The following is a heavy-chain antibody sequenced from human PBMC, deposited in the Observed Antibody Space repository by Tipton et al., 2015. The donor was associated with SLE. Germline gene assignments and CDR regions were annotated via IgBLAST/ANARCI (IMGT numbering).Heavy chain of an antibody. J-gene: IGHJ4*02. CDR2: SRDSTNNYST. CDR1: GFTYYDYH. Sequence: SLRLSCAGSGFTYYDYHMDWVRQAPGKGLEWVGRSRDSTNNYSTEYAESVKGRFTISRDDSKNSLYLQMNSLKTEDTAVYYCARVLYSYDSSGLDYWGQGTLVTVSS. D-gene: IGHD3-22*01. V-gene: IGHV3-72*01. CDR3: ARVLYSYDSSGLDY.